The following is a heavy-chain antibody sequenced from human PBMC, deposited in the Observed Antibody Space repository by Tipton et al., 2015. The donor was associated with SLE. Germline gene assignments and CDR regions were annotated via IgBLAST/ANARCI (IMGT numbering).Heavy chain of an antibody. D-gene: IGHD2-2*01. V-gene: IGHV1-69*06. CDR2: IVPLFGTT. CDR3: TAASSPRDYYMDV. CDR1: GGTFTNYA. J-gene: IGHJ6*03. Sequence: QSGPEVKKPGSSVRVSCKTSGGTFTNYAFNWVRQAPGQGLVWGGKIVPLFGTTDYAPNFQGRVTFTADKTTKTAYMEVSSLTSADSAVYYCTAASSPRDYYMDVWGKGTAVSVSS.